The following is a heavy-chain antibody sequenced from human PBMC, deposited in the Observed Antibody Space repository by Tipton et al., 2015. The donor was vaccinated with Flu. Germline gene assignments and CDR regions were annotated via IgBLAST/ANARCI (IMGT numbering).Heavy chain of an antibody. D-gene: IGHD5-24*01. CDR1: GLTFGNYW. V-gene: IGHV3-7*03. CDR3: ARAVGSRDGY. Sequence: SLRLSCAASGLTFGNYWMSWVRQAPGKGLEWVANIKQDGSQKYYVDSVKGRFTISRDNAKNSLYLQMNSLRAEDTAVYYCARAVGSRDGYWGQGTLVTVSS. CDR2: IKQDGSQK. J-gene: IGHJ4*02.